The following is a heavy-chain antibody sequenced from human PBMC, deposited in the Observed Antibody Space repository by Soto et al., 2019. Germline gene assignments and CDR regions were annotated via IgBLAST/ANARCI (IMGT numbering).Heavy chain of an antibody. CDR3: ARDRDGGSSFDP. CDR1: GFTFSSYG. CDR2: IWYDGSNK. V-gene: IGHV3-33*01. J-gene: IGHJ5*02. D-gene: IGHD3-10*01. Sequence: QVQLVESGGGVVQPGRSLRLSCAASGFTFSSYGMHWVRQAPGKGLEWVAVIWYDGSNKYYADSVKGRFTISRDNSKNTLYLQMNSPRAEDTAVYYCARDRDGGSSFDPWGQGTLVTVSS.